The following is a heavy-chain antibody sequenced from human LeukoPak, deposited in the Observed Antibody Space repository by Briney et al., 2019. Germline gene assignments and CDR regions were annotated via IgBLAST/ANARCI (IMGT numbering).Heavy chain of an antibody. Sequence: SETLSLTCTVSGGSISSSSNYWGWIRQPPGKGLEWIGSIYYSGSSYYNPSLKSRVTISVDTSKNQFSLKLSSVTAADTAVYYCARLGYNDYVARYFDLWGRGTLVTVSS. CDR2: IYYSGSS. CDR3: ARLGYNDYVARYFDL. CDR1: GGSISSSSNY. D-gene: IGHD5-24*01. J-gene: IGHJ2*01. V-gene: IGHV4-39*01.